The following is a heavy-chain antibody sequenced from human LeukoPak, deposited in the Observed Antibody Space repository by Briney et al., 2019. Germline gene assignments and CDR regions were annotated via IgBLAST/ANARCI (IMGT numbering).Heavy chain of an antibody. J-gene: IGHJ4*02. CDR2: INPNSGGT. CDR3: ASHLCSSCPVDY. Sequence: ASVKVSCKASGYTFTGYYMHWVRQAPGQGLEWMGWINPNSGGTNYAQKFQGRVTMTSDTSISTAYMELSRLRSDDTAVYYCASHLCSSCPVDYWGQGTLVTVSS. D-gene: IGHD6-13*01. V-gene: IGHV1-2*02. CDR1: GYTFTGYY.